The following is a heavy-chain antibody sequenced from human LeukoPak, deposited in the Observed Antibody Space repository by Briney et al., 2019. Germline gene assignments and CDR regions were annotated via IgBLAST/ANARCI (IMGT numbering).Heavy chain of an antibody. CDR3: ASAPRGVRGVSYDY. Sequence: SQTLSLTCTVSGGSISIGGYYGSWVRQHPGKGRGWVAYIYYSGTTYYNPSLNRPVTISVATSKNQFSLKLSSVSAADTAVYSCASAPRGVRGVSYDYWGHGKLVTVSS. CDR1: GGSISIGGYY. V-gene: IGHV4-31*01. J-gene: IGHJ4*03. D-gene: IGHD3-10*01. CDR2: IYYSGTT.